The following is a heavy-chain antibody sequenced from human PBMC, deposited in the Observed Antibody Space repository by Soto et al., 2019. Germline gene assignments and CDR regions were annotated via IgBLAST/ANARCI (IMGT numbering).Heavy chain of an antibody. V-gene: IGHV1-3*01. Sequence: ASVKVSCKASGYTFTSYAMHWVRQAPGQRLEWMGWINAGNGNTKYSQKFQGRVTITRDTSASTAYMELSSLRSEDTAVYYCARDQSSSHPFDYWGQGTLVTVS. CDR2: INAGNGNT. CDR1: GYTFTSYA. D-gene: IGHD6-13*01. CDR3: ARDQSSSHPFDY. J-gene: IGHJ4*02.